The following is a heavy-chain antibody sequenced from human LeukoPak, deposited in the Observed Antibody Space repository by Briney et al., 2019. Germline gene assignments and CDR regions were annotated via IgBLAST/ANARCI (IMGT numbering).Heavy chain of an antibody. J-gene: IGHJ4*02. Sequence: GGSLRLSCAASGFTVSSNYMSWVRQAPGKGLEWVSVIYSGGSTYYADSVKGRFTISRDNSKNTLYLQIDFLTAEDTAVYYCARSPVAGPPNYFDYLGQGTLVTVSS. CDR1: GFTVSSNY. CDR2: IYSGGST. CDR3: ARSPVAGPPNYFDY. D-gene: IGHD6-19*01. V-gene: IGHV3-66*01.